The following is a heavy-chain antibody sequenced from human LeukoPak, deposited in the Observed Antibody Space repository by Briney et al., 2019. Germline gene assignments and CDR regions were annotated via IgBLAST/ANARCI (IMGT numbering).Heavy chain of an antibody. CDR1: GGSISSYY. CDR2: IYYSGST. J-gene: IGHJ3*02. Sequence: SETLSLTCTVSGGSISSYYWSWIRQPPGKGLEWIGYIYYSGSTNYNPSLKSRVTISVDTSKNQFSLKRSSVTAADTAVYYCARDGRISGYYYYTDAFDIWGQGTMVTVSS. D-gene: IGHD3-22*01. CDR3: ARDGRISGYYYYTDAFDI. V-gene: IGHV4-59*01.